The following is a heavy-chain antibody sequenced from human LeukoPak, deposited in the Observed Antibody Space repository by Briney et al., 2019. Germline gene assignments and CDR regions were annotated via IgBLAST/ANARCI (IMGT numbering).Heavy chain of an antibody. CDR2: IYYSGST. CDR3: ARDIGGGSLSFDP. Sequence: SETLSLTCTVSGGSISSYYWSWIRQPPGKGLEWIGYIYYSGSTNYNPSLKSRVTISVDTSKNQFSLKLSSVTAADTAVYYCARDIGGGSLSFDPWGQGALVTVSS. V-gene: IGHV4-59*01. J-gene: IGHJ5*02. CDR1: GGSISSYY. D-gene: IGHD2-15*01.